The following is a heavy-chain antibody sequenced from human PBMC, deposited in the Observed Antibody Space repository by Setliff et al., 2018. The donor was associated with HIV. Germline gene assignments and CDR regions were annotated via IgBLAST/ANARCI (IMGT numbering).Heavy chain of an antibody. CDR1: GGSVSTGNYY. CDR2: IFYSGST. V-gene: IGHV4-61*01. CDR3: RRRGADSYYPRPLDV. D-gene: IGHD3-10*01. J-gene: IGHJ6*04. Sequence: SETLSLTCTVSGGSVSTGNYYWNWIRLPPGKGLEWIGYIFYSGSTNYNPSLKSRVTISVDTSKNQFSLRLNSVTAADTAIYYCRRRGADSYYPRPLDVWGKGTTVTVSS.